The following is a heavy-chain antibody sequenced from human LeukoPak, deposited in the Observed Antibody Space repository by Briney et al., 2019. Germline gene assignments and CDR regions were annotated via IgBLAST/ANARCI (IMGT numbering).Heavy chain of an antibody. Sequence: PGGSLRLSCAASGFTFSNYEMNWVRQAPGKGLDWVAYISRGGSTIDYADSVKGRFTISRNNAKNSLDLQMNSLRAEDTAVYYCARDEGRWLSPSDYYYYMDVWGKGTTVTVSS. D-gene: IGHD3-22*01. CDR2: ISRGGSTI. CDR1: GFTFSNYE. CDR3: ARDEGRWLSPSDYYYYMDV. V-gene: IGHV3-48*03. J-gene: IGHJ6*03.